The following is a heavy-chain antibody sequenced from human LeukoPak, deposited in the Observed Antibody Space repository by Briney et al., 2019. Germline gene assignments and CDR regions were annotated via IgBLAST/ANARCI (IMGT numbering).Heavy chain of an antibody. D-gene: IGHD4-23*01. Sequence: KPSETLSLTCTVSGYSISSGYYWGWIRQPPGKGLEWIGSIYHSGSTYYNPSLKSRVTISVDTSKNQFSLKLSSVTAADTAVYYCARGRRALNYGGNFNFDYWGQGTLVIVSS. J-gene: IGHJ4*02. CDR1: GYSISSGYY. V-gene: IGHV4-38-2*02. CDR2: IYHSGST. CDR3: ARGRRALNYGGNFNFDY.